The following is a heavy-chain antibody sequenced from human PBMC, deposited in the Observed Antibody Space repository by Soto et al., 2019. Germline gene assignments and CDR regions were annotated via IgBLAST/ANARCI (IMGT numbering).Heavy chain of an antibody. V-gene: IGHV3-11*01. J-gene: IGHJ4*02. CDR2: ISSTGKNI. CDR3: GRSHGAGSY. CDR1: GFTFIDYY. D-gene: IGHD4-17*01. Sequence: QVRLVESGGDLVKPGEPLRLSCVASGFTFIDYYMNWVRQAPGKGLEWISYISSTGKNIYYSDSVKGRFIVSRDNAKNSLFLQMNSLTADDTAVYYCGRSHGAGSYWGQGTRVTVSS.